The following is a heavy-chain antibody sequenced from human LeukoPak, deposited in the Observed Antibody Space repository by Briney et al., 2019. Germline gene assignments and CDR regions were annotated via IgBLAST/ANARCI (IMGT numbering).Heavy chain of an antibody. D-gene: IGHD2-2*02. CDR1: GFTFSNAW. V-gene: IGHV3-15*01. CDR3: TTDFGNCETLVPAAILMHGYYYYMDV. Sequence: GGSLRLSCAASGFTFSNAWMSWVRQAPGKGLEWVGRIKSKTDGGTTDYAAPVKGRFTISRDDSKNTLYLQMNSLKTEDTAVYYCTTDFGNCETLVPAAILMHGYYYYMDVWGKGTTVTVSS. J-gene: IGHJ6*03. CDR2: IKSKTDGGTT.